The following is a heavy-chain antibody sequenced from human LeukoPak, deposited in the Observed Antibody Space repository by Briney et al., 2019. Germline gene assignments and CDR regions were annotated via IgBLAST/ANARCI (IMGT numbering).Heavy chain of an antibody. V-gene: IGHV1-3*01. CDR3: ARDGPRYYYDSSGYPSFDY. CDR2: INAGNGNT. CDR1: GYTFTSYA. D-gene: IGHD3-22*01. J-gene: IGHJ4*02. Sequence: ASVKVSCKASGYTFTSYAMHWVRQAPGQRLEWMGWINAGNGNTKYSQKFQGRVTITRDTSASTAYMELSSLRSEDTAVYYCARDGPRYYYDSSGYPSFDYWGQGTLVTVSS.